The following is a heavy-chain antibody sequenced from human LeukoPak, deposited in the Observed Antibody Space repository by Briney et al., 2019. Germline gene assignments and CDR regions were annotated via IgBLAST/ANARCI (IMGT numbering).Heavy chain of an antibody. J-gene: IGHJ3*02. CDR3: VSSIVGATHAFDI. V-gene: IGHV3-64D*09. CDR1: GSTFSSYV. CDR2: ISSNGGST. Sequence: GGSLRLSCSASGSTFSSYVMHWVRQAPGKGLEYVSAISSNGGSTYYADSVKGRFTISRDNSKNTLYLQMSSLRAEDTAVYYCVSSIVGATHAFDIWGQGTMVTVSS. D-gene: IGHD1-26*01.